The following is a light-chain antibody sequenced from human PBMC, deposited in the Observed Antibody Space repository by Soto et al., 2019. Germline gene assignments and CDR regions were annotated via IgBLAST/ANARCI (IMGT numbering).Light chain of an antibody. J-gene: IGLJ1*01. V-gene: IGLV2-11*01. CDR1: SSDVGGYNY. CDR2: DVS. Sequence: QSALTQPRSVPGSPGQSVTISCTGTSSDVGGYNYVSWYQQHPGKAPKLMIYDVSKRPSGVPDRFSGSKSGNTASLTISGLQAEDEADYYCCSYAGNYTYVFGTGTKLTVL. CDR3: CSYAGNYTYV.